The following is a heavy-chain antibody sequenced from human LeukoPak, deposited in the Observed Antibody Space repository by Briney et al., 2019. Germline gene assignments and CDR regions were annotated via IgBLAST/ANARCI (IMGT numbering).Heavy chain of an antibody. Sequence: SETLSLTCTLSGGSFTSYYWSWIRQPPGKGLEWIGYIHYSGSTNYNPSLKSRVTISIDTSKKQFSLKVSPVTAEDTAVYYCARSSATYHEGFDYWGQGALVTVSS. CDR1: GGSFTSYY. V-gene: IGHV4-59*08. CDR3: ARSSATYHEGFDY. CDR2: IHYSGST. J-gene: IGHJ4*02. D-gene: IGHD1-14*01.